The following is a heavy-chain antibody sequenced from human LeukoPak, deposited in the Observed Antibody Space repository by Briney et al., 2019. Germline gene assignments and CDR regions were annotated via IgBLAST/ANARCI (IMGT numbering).Heavy chain of an antibody. Sequence: SEPLSLTCTVSGGSISSSSYYWGWIRQPPGKGLEWIGSIYYSGSAYYNPSLKSRVTISVDTSKNQFSLKLSSVTAADTAVYYCARLLYSSSWYWDYFDYWGQGTLVTVSS. CDR2: IYYSGSA. D-gene: IGHD6-13*01. V-gene: IGHV4-39*01. J-gene: IGHJ4*02. CDR1: GGSISSSSYY. CDR3: ARLLYSSSWYWDYFDY.